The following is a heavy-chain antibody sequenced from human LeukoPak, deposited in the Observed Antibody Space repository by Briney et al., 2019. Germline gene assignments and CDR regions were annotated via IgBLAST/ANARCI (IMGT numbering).Heavy chain of an antibody. V-gene: IGHV3-21*01. Sequence: GGSLRLSCAASGFTFSSYSMNWVRQAPGKGLEWVSSISSSSSYIYYADSVKGRFTISRDNAKNSLYLQMNSLRAEDTAVYYCARARTYYYDSSGYYLGPHDAFNIWGQGTMVTVSS. CDR3: ARARTYYYDSSGYYLGPHDAFNI. J-gene: IGHJ3*02. CDR1: GFTFSSYS. D-gene: IGHD3-22*01. CDR2: ISSSSSYI.